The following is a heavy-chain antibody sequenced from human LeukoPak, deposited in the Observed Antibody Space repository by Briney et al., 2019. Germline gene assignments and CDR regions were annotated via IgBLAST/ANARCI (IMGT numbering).Heavy chain of an antibody. J-gene: IGHJ4*02. CDR1: GFTFTSYT. V-gene: IGHV3-48*01. Sequence: GGSLRLSCAASGFTFTSYTMNWVRQAPGKGLEWVSYITSSSSTIYYADSVKGRFTMSRDNAENSLYLQMNSLKAEDTAVYYCARNFDSWGQGTLVTVSS. CDR2: ITSSSSTI. CDR3: ARNFDS. D-gene: IGHD2/OR15-2a*01.